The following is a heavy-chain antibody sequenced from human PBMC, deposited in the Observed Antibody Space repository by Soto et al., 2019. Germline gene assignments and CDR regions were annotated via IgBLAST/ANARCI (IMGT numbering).Heavy chain of an antibody. CDR1: GFTFSSYG. J-gene: IGHJ5*02. CDR2: ISYDGSNK. D-gene: IGHD2-15*01. Sequence: QVQLVESGGGVVQPGRSLRLSCAASGFTFSSYGMHWVRQAPGEGLEWVAVISYDGSNKYYADSVKGRFTISRDNSKNTLYLQMNSLRAEDTAVYYCAKDPAMVVAATSMAWFDPWGQGNLVTVSS. V-gene: IGHV3-30*18. CDR3: AKDPAMVVAATSMAWFDP.